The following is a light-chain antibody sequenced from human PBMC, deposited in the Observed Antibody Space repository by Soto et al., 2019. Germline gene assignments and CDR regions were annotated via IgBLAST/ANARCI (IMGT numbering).Light chain of an antibody. CDR3: QQRSNWPPLT. Sequence: EIVLTQSPATLSLSPGERATLSCRASQSVIRYLAWYQQKPGQAPRLLIYDTSNRSTGIPARFSGSGSGTDFTRTISSLEPEDFAVYYCQQRSNWPPLTFGGGTSVEI. CDR1: QSVIRY. J-gene: IGKJ4*01. V-gene: IGKV3-11*01. CDR2: DTS.